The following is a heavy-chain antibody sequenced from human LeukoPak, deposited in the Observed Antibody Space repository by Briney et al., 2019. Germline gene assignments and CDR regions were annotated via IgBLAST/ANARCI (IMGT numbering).Heavy chain of an antibody. J-gene: IGHJ6*03. Sequence: ASVKVSCKASGYSFSSYDINWVRQATGQGLEWMGWMNPNSGDRGYAQKFQGRVTITRNTSISTAYMELSSLRSEDTAVYYCARLTEGGSNYCTVYQYYYMDVWGRGTTVTVSS. CDR3: ARLTEGGSNYCTVYQYYYMDV. CDR1: GYSFSSYD. D-gene: IGHD3-10*01. V-gene: IGHV1-8*03. CDR2: MNPNSGDR.